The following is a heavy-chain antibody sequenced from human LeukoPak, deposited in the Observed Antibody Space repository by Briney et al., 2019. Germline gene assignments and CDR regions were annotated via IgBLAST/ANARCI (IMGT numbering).Heavy chain of an antibody. J-gene: IGHJ6*03. CDR3: ASRGGHCSGGSCYSFAGYYYYYMDV. D-gene: IGHD2-15*01. CDR2: IIPIFGTA. CDR1: GGTFSSYA. Sequence: SVKVSCKASGGTFSSYAISWVRQAPGQGLEWMGGIIPIFGTANYAQKFQGRVTITADESTSTAYMELSSLRSEDTAVYYCASRGGHCSGGSCYSFAGYYYYYMDVWGKGTTVTVSS. V-gene: IGHV1-69*13.